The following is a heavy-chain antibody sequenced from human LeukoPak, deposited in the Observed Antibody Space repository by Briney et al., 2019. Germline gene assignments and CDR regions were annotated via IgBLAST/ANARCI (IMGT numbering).Heavy chain of an antibody. D-gene: IGHD7-27*01. CDR3: AKALLGTGYYYGWTS. Sequence: PGGSLRLSCAASGFPFSSYAMTWVRQAPGKGLKWVSAISGSGGSTYYADSVKGRFTISRDNSKNTLYLQMNSLRAEDTAIYYCAKALLGTGYYYGWTSGAKGPRSPSP. CDR1: GFPFSSYA. J-gene: IGHJ6*02. V-gene: IGHV3-23*01. CDR2: ISGSGGST.